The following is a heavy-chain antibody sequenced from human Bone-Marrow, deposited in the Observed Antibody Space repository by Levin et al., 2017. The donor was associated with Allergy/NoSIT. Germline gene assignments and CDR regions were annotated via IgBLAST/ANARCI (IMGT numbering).Heavy chain of an antibody. Sequence: SETLSLTCTVSGGSISSYYWSWIRQPAGKGLEWIGRIYTSGSTNYNPSLKSRVTMSVDTSKNQFSLKLSSVTAADTAVYYCARHLWFGELLYGWFDPWGQGTLVTVSS. CDR3: ARHLWFGELLYGWFDP. D-gene: IGHD3-10*01. CDR2: IYTSGST. V-gene: IGHV4-4*07. CDR1: GGSISSYY. J-gene: IGHJ5*02.